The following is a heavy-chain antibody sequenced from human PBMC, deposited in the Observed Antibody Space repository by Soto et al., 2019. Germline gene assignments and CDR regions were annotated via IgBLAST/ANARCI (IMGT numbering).Heavy chain of an antibody. D-gene: IGHD1-26*01. CDR1: GVSITSGGFH. CDR2: IHYSGTT. CDR3: ARVVVRRGSYFHGMDV. V-gene: IGHV4-31*03. Sequence: SETLSLTCSVSGVSITSGGFHWSWLRQYPGKGLECIGYIHYSGTTHYSPSLQGRMRISVDTPKIQLSLSLASVAAADAAVYFWARVVVRRGSYFHGMDVWGQGTAVT. J-gene: IGHJ6*02.